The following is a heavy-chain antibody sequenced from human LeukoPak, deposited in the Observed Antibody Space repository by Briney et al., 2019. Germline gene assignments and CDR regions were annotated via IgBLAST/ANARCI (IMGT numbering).Heavy chain of an antibody. CDR2: IIPILGIA. CDR3: ARVRDGYNYYFDY. CDR1: GGTFSSYA. Sequence: ASVKVSCKASGGTFSSYAISWVRQAPGQGLEWMGRIIPILGIANYAQKFQGRVTITADKSTSTAYMELSSLRSEDTAVCYCARVRDGYNYYFDYWGQGTLATVSS. D-gene: IGHD5-12*01. J-gene: IGHJ4*02. V-gene: IGHV1-69*04.